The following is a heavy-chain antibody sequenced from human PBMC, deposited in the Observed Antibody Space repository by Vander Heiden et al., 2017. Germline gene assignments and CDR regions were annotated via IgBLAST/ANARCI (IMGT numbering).Heavy chain of an antibody. V-gene: IGHV3-21*01. J-gene: IGHJ4*02. CDR1: GFTFSGYS. CDR2: ITSSGTYI. D-gene: IGHD3-16*01. Sequence: EAQLLESGGGLVKRGGSLRLTCAASGFTFSGYSMNWVRQAPGKGLEWVSSITSSGTYIYYADSVKGRVTISRDNAKNSLYLQMNGLRAEETAVYYCARVLPGGEKPTIPYFDYWGQGTMITVCS. CDR3: ARVLPGGEKPTIPYFDY.